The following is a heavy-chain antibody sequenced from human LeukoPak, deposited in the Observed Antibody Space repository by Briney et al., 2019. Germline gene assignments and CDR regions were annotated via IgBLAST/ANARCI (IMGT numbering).Heavy chain of an antibody. CDR1: GFTFSTSG. CDR2: ISYDGNNK. V-gene: IGHV3-33*05. D-gene: IGHD3-22*01. J-gene: IGHJ3*02. CDR3: ATYYYDSSGYYPDAFDI. Sequence: GGSLRLSCAASGFTFSTSGMHWVRQAPGKGLEWVAVISYDGNNKYYADSVKGRCTISRDNSKNTLYLQMNSLRAEDTAVYYCATYYYDSSGYYPDAFDIWGQGTMVTVSS.